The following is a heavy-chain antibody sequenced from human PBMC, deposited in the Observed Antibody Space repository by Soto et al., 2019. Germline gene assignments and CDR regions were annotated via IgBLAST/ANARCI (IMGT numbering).Heavy chain of an antibody. Sequence: PSETLSLTCAVYGGSFSGYYWSWIRQPPGKGLEWIGEINHSGSTNYNPSLKSRVTISVDTSKNQFSLKLSSVTAADTAVYYCAMLRGRLAAADSDYWGQGTLVPVSS. CDR1: GGSFSGYY. CDR3: AMLRGRLAAADSDY. V-gene: IGHV4-34*01. CDR2: INHSGST. D-gene: IGHD6-13*01. J-gene: IGHJ4*02.